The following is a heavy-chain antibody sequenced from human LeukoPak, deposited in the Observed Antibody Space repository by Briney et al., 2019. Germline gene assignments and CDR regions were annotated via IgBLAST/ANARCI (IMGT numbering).Heavy chain of an antibody. CDR2: ISSSSSYI. V-gene: IGHV3-21*01. J-gene: IGHJ4*02. CDR3: ARDAVYYYDSSGYPNYFDY. D-gene: IGHD3-22*01. CDR1: GFTFSSYS. Sequence: GGSLRLSCVASGFTFSSYSMNWVRQAPGKGLEWVSSISSSSSYIYYADSVKGRFTISRDNAKNSLYLQMNSLRAEDTAVYYCARDAVYYYDSSGYPNYFDYWGQGTLVTVSS.